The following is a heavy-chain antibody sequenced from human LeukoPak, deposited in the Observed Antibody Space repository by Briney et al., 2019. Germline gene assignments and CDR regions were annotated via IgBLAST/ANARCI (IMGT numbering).Heavy chain of an antibody. Sequence: PGRSLRLSCAASGFTFSSYCMHWVRQAPGKGLEWVAVISYDGSNKYYADSVKGRFTISRDNSKNTLYLQMNSPRADDTAVYYCAKVGMYYYGMDVWGQGTTVTVSS. CDR2: ISYDGSNK. CDR1: GFTFSSYC. V-gene: IGHV3-30*18. J-gene: IGHJ6*02. CDR3: AKVGMYYYGMDV.